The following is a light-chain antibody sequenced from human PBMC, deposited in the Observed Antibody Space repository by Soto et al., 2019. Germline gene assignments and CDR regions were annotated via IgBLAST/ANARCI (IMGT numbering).Light chain of an antibody. CDR3: HQYGSSPLT. V-gene: IGKV3-20*01. CDR1: ETVDTSS. J-gene: IGKJ4*01. Sequence: EIVLTQSPGTLSLSPGETATLSCRASETVDTSSLGWYQQKHGRATSLLIYSASRRATGIQDRFDASGSATDFTLTISRLEPEDFAVYYCHQYGSSPLTFGGGTKVDIK. CDR2: SAS.